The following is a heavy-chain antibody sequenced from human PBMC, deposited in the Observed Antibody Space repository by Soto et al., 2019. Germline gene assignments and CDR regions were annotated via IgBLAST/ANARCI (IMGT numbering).Heavy chain of an antibody. D-gene: IGHD3-3*01. CDR3: TTYLPAQYYDFWSGYYRY. J-gene: IGHJ4*02. Sequence: EVQLVESGGGLVKPGGSLRLSCAASGFTFSNAWMNWVRQAPGKGLEWVGRIKSKTDGGTTDYAAPVKGRFTISRDDSKNTLYLQMNSLKTEDTAVYYCTTYLPAQYYDFWSGYYRYWGQGTLVTVSS. CDR1: GFTFSNAW. CDR2: IKSKTDGGTT. V-gene: IGHV3-15*07.